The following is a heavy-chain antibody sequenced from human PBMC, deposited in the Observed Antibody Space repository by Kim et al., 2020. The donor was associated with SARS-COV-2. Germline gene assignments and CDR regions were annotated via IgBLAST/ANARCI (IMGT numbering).Heavy chain of an antibody. Sequence: TNYNPSLPSRVTISVDTSKNQFSLKLSSVTAADTAVYYCARGGGDYFDYWGQGTLVTVSS. CDR2: T. J-gene: IGHJ4*02. V-gene: IGHV4-59*09. CDR3: ARGGGDYFDY. D-gene: IGHD4-17*01.